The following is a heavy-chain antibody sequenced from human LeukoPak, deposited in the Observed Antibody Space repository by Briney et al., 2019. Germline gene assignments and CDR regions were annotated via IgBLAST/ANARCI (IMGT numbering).Heavy chain of an antibody. D-gene: IGHD2-8*01. Sequence: GGSLRLSCAASGFTVKSNYMSWVRQAPGKGLEWVSYISGSSGIIDYADSVRGRFTISRDNAKASLFLQLNSLRAEDTAVYYCARDLGYCTNGVCHTRFDYWGQGALVTVSS. V-gene: IGHV3-48*01. CDR1: GFTVKSNY. CDR2: ISGSSGII. CDR3: ARDLGYCTNGVCHTRFDY. J-gene: IGHJ4*02.